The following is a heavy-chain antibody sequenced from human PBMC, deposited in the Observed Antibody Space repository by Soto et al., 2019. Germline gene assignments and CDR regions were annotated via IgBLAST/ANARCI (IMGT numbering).Heavy chain of an antibody. CDR1: GFTFSSYS. V-gene: IGHV3-48*02. CDR3: VMIVVVRDYFDY. CDR2: ISSSSSTI. D-gene: IGHD3-22*01. J-gene: IGHJ4*02. Sequence: GSLRLSCAASGFTFSSYSMNWVRQAPGKGLEWVSYISSSSSTIYYADSVKGRFTISRDNAKNSLYLQMNSLRDEDTAVYYCVMIVVVRDYFDYWGQGTLVTVSS.